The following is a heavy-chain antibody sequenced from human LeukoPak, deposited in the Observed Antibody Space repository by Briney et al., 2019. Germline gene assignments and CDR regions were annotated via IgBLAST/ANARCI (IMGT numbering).Heavy chain of an antibody. V-gene: IGHV3-23*01. Sequence: GGSLRLSCVASGFTISGHAMSWVRQAPAKGLEWVSITVAGYSETHYADSVKGRFTISRDNSKNMLYLQMNSLRAEDTAIYYCTKKRLNRLGFYYGIDVWGQGTTVTVSS. D-gene: IGHD4-17*01. CDR1: GFTISGHA. CDR2: TVAGYSET. CDR3: TKKRLNRLGFYYGIDV. J-gene: IGHJ6*02.